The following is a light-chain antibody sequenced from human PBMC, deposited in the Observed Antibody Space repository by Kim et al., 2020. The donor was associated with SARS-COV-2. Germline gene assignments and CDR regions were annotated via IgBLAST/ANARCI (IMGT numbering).Light chain of an antibody. J-gene: IGLJ3*02. V-gene: IGLV3-21*04. CDR3: QVWDSSSDHPV. Sequence: SYELTQPPSVSGAPGKTARITCGGNNIGSKSVHWYKQKPGQAPVLVIYYDSDRPSGIPERFSGSNSGNTATLTISRVEAGDEADYYCQVWDSSSDHPVFGGGTQLTVL. CDR1: NIGSKS. CDR2: YDS.